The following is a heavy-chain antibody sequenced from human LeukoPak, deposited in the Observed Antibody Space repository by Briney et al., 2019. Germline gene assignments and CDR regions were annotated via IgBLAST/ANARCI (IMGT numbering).Heavy chain of an antibody. Sequence: KPSETLSLTCTVSGGSISSSSYYWGWIRQPPGKGLEWIGSIYYSGSTYYNPSLKSRVTISVDTSKNQFSLKLSSVTAADTAVYYCARDSATYYYYYYYMDVWGKGTTVTVSS. CDR1: GGSISSSSYY. J-gene: IGHJ6*03. D-gene: IGHD2-15*01. CDR3: ARDSATYYYYYYYMDV. V-gene: IGHV4-39*07. CDR2: IYYSGST.